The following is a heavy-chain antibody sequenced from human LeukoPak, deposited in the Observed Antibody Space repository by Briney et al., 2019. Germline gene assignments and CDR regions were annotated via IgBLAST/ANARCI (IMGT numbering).Heavy chain of an antibody. CDR1: GGSISSYY. J-gene: IGHJ6*03. CDR2: IYTSGST. V-gene: IGHV4-4*07. Sequence: SETLSLTCTFSGGSISSYYWSWIRQPAGKGLEWIGRIYTSGSTNYNPSLKSRVTMSVDTSKNQFSLKLSSVTAADTAVYYCGGLELRGNYYYYYMDVWGKGTTVTVSS. D-gene: IGHD1-7*01. CDR3: GGLELRGNYYYYYMDV.